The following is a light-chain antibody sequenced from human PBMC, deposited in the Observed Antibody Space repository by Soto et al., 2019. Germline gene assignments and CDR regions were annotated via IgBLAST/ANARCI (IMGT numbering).Light chain of an antibody. Sequence: QSVLTQPASVSGSPGQSITISCTGTSSDIGTYNYVSWYQQYPGKAPKLIIFEVSNRPSGVSDRFSGSKSGNTASLTISGVQTEDEATYFCSSYTSSDTLVFGGGTKVTVL. V-gene: IGLV2-14*01. CDR1: SSDIGTYNY. CDR3: SSYTSSDTLV. J-gene: IGLJ3*02. CDR2: EVS.